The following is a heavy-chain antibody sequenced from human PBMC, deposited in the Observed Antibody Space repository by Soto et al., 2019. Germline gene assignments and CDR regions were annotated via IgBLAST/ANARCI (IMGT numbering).Heavy chain of an antibody. D-gene: IGHD6-13*01. CDR1: GGTFSSYA. V-gene: IGHV1-69*13. J-gene: IGHJ4*02. CDR2: IIPIFGTA. CDR3: ARAAAGDYYFDY. Sequence: SVKVSCKASGGTFSSYAISWVRQAPGQGLEWMGGIIPIFGTANYAQKFQGRVTITADESTSTAYMELSSLRSEDTAVYYCARAAAGDYYFDYWGQGTLVTVSS.